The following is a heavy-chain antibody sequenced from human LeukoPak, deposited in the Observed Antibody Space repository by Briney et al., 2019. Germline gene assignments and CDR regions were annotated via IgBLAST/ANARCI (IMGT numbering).Heavy chain of an antibody. CDR3: ARGRSGYGSGSYSN. CDR1: GFTFSSYS. Sequence: GGSLRLSCAASGFTFSSYSMNWVRQAPGKGLEWVSSVSSSSSSYIYYADSVKGRFTISRDNAKNSLYLQMNSLRAEDTAVYYCARGRSGYGSGSYSNWGQGTLVTVSS. CDR2: VSSSSSSYI. D-gene: IGHD3-10*01. J-gene: IGHJ4*02. V-gene: IGHV3-21*01.